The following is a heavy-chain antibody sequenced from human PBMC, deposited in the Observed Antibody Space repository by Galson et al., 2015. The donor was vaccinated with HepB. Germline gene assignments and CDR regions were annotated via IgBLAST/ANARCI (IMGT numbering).Heavy chain of an antibody. D-gene: IGHD3-3*01. CDR2: ISYSGST. V-gene: IGHV4-39*07. CDR1: GVSISSRNYY. Sequence: TLSLTCTVSGVSISSRNYYWGWIRQPPGKGLEWIGTISYSGSTYYNPSLKSRVTISEDTSKNQISLKLTSVTAADTAVYYCVRDDVGQTSGYSHYYFDYWGQGTLITVSS. J-gene: IGHJ4*02. CDR3: VRDDVGQTSGYSHYYFDY.